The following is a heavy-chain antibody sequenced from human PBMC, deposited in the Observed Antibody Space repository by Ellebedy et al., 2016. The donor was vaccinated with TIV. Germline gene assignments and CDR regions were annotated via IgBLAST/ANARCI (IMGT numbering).Heavy chain of an antibody. V-gene: IGHV1-2*02. CDR2: INPKNGHT. Sequence: ASVKVSXKASGFTLRDYYMHWVRQDPGQGLEWMAWINPKNGHTNYAQNFQGRVTMTTDTSINTAYMELSRLTSDDTAVYYCARDWDSTGDRSDFDYWGQGTLVTVSS. D-gene: IGHD7-27*01. J-gene: IGHJ4*02. CDR1: GFTLRDYY. CDR3: ARDWDSTGDRSDFDY.